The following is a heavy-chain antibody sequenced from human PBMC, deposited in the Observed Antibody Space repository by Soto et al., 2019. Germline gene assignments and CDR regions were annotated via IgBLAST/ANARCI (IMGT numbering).Heavy chain of an antibody. Sequence: QVQLVQSGAEVKKPGASVKVSCKASGYTFTGYYMHWVRQAPGQGLEWMGWINPNSGGTNYAQKFQGRVTMTRDTSISTAYMELSRLRSDDTAVYYCARNLGMSGWYSIDLFDYWVQGTLVTVSS. V-gene: IGHV1-2*02. J-gene: IGHJ4*02. D-gene: IGHD6-19*01. CDR2: INPNSGGT. CDR3: ARNLGMSGWYSIDLFDY. CDR1: GYTFTGYY.